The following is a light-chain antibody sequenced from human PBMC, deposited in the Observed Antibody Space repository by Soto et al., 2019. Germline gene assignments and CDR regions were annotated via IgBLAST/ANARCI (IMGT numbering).Light chain of an antibody. Sequence: QSALTQPASVSGSRGQSITISCTGTSSDVGGYHFVSWYQQHPGKAPKLIISEVRNRPSGVSDRFSGSRSGNTAFLTISGLQPEDEADYYCTSFTLNSLYVFGTGTKVTVL. J-gene: IGLJ1*01. V-gene: IGLV2-14*01. CDR1: SSDVGGYHF. CDR2: EVR. CDR3: TSFTLNSLYV.